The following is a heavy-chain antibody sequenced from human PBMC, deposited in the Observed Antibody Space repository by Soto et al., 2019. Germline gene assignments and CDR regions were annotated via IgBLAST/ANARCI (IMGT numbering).Heavy chain of an antibody. D-gene: IGHD3-22*01. CDR3: ASSRGYYDSSGPLAEYFPH. J-gene: IGHJ1*01. CDR1: VGTFSSYA. V-gene: IGHV1-69*01. Sequence: QLQLVQSGAEVKKPGSSVKVSCKASVGTFSSYAISWVRQAPGQGLAWMGGIIPIFGTANYAQKCQGRVTLTADESTSTAYIELSSLRSDDTAVYYCASSRGYYDSSGPLAEYFPHWGQGTLVTVSS. CDR2: IIPIFGTA.